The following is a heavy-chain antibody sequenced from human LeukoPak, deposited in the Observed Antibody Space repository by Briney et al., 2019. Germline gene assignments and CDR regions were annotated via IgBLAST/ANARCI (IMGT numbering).Heavy chain of an antibody. D-gene: IGHD4-11*01. CDR3: ARYREAYSNPMKDGAFDI. CDR2: ISYDGSSK. J-gene: IGHJ3*02. CDR1: GFTFSSYA. Sequence: PGGSLRLSCAASGFTFSSYAMYWVRQAPGRGLEWVAVISYDGSSKYSADSVKGRFTISRDNSKNTLYLQMNSLRPDDTAVYYFARYREAYSNPMKDGAFDIWGQGTMVTVSS. V-gene: IGHV3-30*04.